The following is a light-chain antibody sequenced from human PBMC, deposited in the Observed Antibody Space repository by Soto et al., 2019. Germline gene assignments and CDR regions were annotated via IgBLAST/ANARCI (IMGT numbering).Light chain of an antibody. J-gene: IGKJ1*01. CDR3: QQYGSSPPWT. V-gene: IGKV3-20*01. CDR1: QSVSSSY. CDR2: GAS. Sequence: EIVLTQSPGTLSLSPGERATLSCRASQSVSSSYLAWYQQKPGQAPRLLIYGASSRATGIPDRFSGSGSGTYFTLTISRLEPEDFAVYYCQQYGSSPPWTFGRGTKVEIK.